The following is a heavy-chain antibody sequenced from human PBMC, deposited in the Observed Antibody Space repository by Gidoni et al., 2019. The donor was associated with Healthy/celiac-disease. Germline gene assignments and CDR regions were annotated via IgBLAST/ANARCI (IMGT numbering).Heavy chain of an antibody. V-gene: IGHV4-59*01. J-gene: IGHJ6*02. CDR2: IYYSGST. CDR1: ISSYY. Sequence: ISSYYWSWIRQPPGKGLEWIGYIYYSGSTNYNPSLKSRVTISVDTSKNQFSLKLSSLTAADTAVYYCARGDLMYYYYGMDVWGQATTVTVSS. CDR3: ARGDLMYYYYGMDV.